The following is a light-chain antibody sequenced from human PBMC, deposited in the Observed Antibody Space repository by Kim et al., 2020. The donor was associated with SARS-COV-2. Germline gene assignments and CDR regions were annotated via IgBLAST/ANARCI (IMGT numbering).Light chain of an antibody. V-gene: IGLV1-44*01. Sequence: GQRVTISCSGSNSNIGTNSVHWYRQLPGTAPTLLIHDNDERPSGVPDRFSGSRSGTSASLAISGLQSEDEAIYHCATWDDIVKGVVFGGGTQLTVL. CDR1: NSNIGTNS. CDR3: ATWDDIVKGVV. J-gene: IGLJ3*02. CDR2: DND.